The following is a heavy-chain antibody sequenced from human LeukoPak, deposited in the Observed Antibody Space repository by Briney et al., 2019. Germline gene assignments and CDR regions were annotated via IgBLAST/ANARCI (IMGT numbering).Heavy chain of an antibody. D-gene: IGHD2-15*01. CDR1: GGSISSGGYS. CDR2: IYHSGST. CDR3: ARVVKVVVAATPPYNWFDP. Sequence: PSEPLSLTCAVSGGSISSGGYSWSWIRRPPGKGLEWIGYIYHSGSTYYNPSLKSRVTISVDRSKNQFSLRLSSVTAADTAVYYCARVVKVVVAATPPYNWFDPWGQGTLVTVSS. V-gene: IGHV4-30-2*01. J-gene: IGHJ5*02.